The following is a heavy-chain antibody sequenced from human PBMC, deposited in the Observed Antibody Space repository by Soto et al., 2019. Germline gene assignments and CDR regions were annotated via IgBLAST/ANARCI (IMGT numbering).Heavy chain of an antibody. D-gene: IGHD3-22*01. CDR1: GFTFSSYS. Sequence: EVQLVESGGGLVKPGGSLRLSCAASGFTFSSYSMNWVRQAPGKELEWVSSISSSSSYIYYADSVKGRFTIPRDNAKNSLYLQMNSLRAQETAGYYCARERREGYYDSSGYYDYWGQGTLVTVST. V-gene: IGHV3-21*01. CDR2: ISSSSSYI. J-gene: IGHJ4*02. CDR3: ARERREGYYDSSGYYDY.